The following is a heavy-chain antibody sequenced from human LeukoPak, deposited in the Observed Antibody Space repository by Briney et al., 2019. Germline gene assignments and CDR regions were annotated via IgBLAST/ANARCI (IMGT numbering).Heavy chain of an antibody. CDR1: GGSVSSYY. CDR2: ILTSGST. J-gene: IGHJ4*02. V-gene: IGHV4-4*07. CDR3: ARDLSYCSSTRCYAPYYFDY. D-gene: IGHD2-2*01. Sequence: PLETMSLTCTVSGGSVSSYYWSWIRQPAGKGLEWIGRILTSGSTNYNPSLKSRGTISVDKSKNQFSLKLTSVTAADTAVYYCARDLSYCSSTRCYAPYYFDYWGQGTLVTVSS.